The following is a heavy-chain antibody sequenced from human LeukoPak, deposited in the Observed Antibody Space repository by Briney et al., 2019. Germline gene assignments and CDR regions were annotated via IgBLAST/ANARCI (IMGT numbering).Heavy chain of an antibody. CDR3: AKVGSKWYDF. CDR2: INPSGGST. CDR1: GYTFTSYY. V-gene: IGHV1-46*01. J-gene: IGHJ5*01. Sequence: ASVKVSCKASGYTFTSYYMHWVRQAPGQGLEWMGIINPSGGSTSYAQKFQGRVTMTRDTSTSTAYMELSSLRSEDTAVYYCAKVGSKWYDFWGQGTLVTVSS.